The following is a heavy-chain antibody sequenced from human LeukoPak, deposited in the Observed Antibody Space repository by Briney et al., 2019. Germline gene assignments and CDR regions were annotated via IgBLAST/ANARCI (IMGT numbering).Heavy chain of an antibody. CDR2: IYTSGST. CDR1: GGSISSYY. J-gene: IGHJ6*03. V-gene: IGHV4-4*07. CDR3: ARPTRDDILTGYFQDPYYYYMDV. Sequence: TSETLSLTCTVSGGSISSYYWSWIRQPAGKGLEWIGRIYTSGSTNYNPSLKSRVTMSVDTSKNQFSLKLSSVTAADTAVYYCARPTRDDILTGYFQDPYYYYMDVWGKGTTVTVSS. D-gene: IGHD3-9*01.